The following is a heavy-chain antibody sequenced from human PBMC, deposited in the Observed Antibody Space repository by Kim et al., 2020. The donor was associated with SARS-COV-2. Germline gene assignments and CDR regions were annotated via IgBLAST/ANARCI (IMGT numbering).Heavy chain of an antibody. CDR3: ARNGGGMGV. CDR2: INPKNGGP. J-gene: IGHJ6*02. V-gene: IGHV1-2*02. D-gene: IGHD2-8*01. Sequence: ASVKVSCKTSGYTFIDYYMHWVRQAPGQGLEWMGWINPKNGGPIYAQKFQGRVTMTMDKSISTAYMELNRLTFDDTAVYYCARNGGGMGVWGQGTTVTVS. CDR1: GYTFIDYY.